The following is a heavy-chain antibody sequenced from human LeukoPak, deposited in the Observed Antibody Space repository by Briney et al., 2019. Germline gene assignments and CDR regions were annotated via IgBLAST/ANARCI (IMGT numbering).Heavy chain of an antibody. CDR1: GGSISSYY. Sequence: SETLSLTCTVSGGSISSYYWSWIRQPPGKGLEWIGYIYYSGSTNYNPSLKSRVTISVDTSKNQFSLKLSSVTAADTAVYYCARAKGTTVTNYGMDVWGKGTTVTVSS. J-gene: IGHJ6*04. CDR3: ARAKGTTVTNYGMDV. CDR2: IYYSGST. V-gene: IGHV4-59*01. D-gene: IGHD4-17*01.